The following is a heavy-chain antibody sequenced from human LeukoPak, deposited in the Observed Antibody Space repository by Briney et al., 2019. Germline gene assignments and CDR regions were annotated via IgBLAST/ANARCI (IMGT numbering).Heavy chain of an antibody. CDR3: AKGSSSSRPYYFDY. CDR2: ITGSGTDT. Sequence: TGGSLRLSCAASGFTFYNYAMNWVRQAPGKGLEWVSAITGSGTDTFHADSVKGRFTISRDNSESTLYLQMNSLRAEDTATYYCAKGSSSSRPYYFDYWGQGTLVTVSS. V-gene: IGHV3-23*01. J-gene: IGHJ4*02. D-gene: IGHD6-6*01. CDR1: GFTFYNYA.